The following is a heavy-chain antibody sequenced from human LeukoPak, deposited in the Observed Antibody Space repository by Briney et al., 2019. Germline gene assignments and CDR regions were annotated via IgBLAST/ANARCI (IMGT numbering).Heavy chain of an antibody. CDR3: ARVGDGYGYIADY. J-gene: IGHJ4*02. D-gene: IGHD5-18*01. CDR2: INADGSRI. V-gene: IGHV3-74*01. CDR1: GFTFSTFW. Sequence: GGSLRLSCAASGFTFSTFWMHWVRQIPGKGLMWVARINADGSRIFYADSVRGRFTISRDNAKNTVFLQMESLRADDTAIYFCARVGDGYGYIADYWGQGMLVTVSS.